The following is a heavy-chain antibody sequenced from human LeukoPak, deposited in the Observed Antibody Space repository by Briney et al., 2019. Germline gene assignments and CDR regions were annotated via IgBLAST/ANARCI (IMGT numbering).Heavy chain of an antibody. CDR1: GYSISSGYY. V-gene: IGHV4-38-2*02. CDR3: ARDGGYYGSGSYYYYYGMDV. J-gene: IGHJ6*04. Sequence: SETLSLTCAVSGYSISSGYYWGWIRQPPGKELEWIGSIYHSGSTYYNPSLKSRVTISVDTSKNQFSLKLSSVTAADTAVYYCARDGGYYGSGSYYYYYGMDVWGKGTTVTVSS. CDR2: IYHSGST. D-gene: IGHD3-10*01.